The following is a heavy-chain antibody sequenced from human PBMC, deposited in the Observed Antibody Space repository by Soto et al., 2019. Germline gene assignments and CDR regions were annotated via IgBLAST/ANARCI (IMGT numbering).Heavy chain of an antibody. V-gene: IGHV1-2*04. CDR2: INPNSGGT. Sequence: ASVKVSCKASGYTFTGYYMHWVRQAPGQGLEWMGWINPNSGGTNYAQKFQGWVTMTRDTSISTAYMELSSLRSDDTAVYYCARSLGYCTNGVCYTQEYYMDFWGKGTTVTV. J-gene: IGHJ6*03. CDR3: ARSLGYCTNGVCYTQEYYMDF. D-gene: IGHD2-8*01. CDR1: GYTFTGYY.